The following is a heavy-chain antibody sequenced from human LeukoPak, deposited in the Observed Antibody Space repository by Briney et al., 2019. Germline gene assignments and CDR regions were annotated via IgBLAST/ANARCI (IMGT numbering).Heavy chain of an antibody. CDR2: IYYSGST. J-gene: IGHJ4*02. D-gene: IGHD3-10*01. V-gene: IGHV4-59*08. CDR1: GGSISSYY. Sequence: PSETLSLTCTVSGGSISSYYWSWIRQPPGKGLEWIGYIYYSGSTNYNPSLKSRVTISVDTSKNQFSLKLSSVTAADTAVYYCASYGSGSYYGFDYWGQGTLVTVSS. CDR3: ASYGSGSYYGFDY.